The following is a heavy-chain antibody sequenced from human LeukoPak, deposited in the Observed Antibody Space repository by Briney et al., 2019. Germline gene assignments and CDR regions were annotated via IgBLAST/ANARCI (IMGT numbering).Heavy chain of an antibody. D-gene: IGHD3-10*01. Sequence: GSLRFSCAASGFTFSSYAMSWVRQAPGKGLEWVSAISGSGGSTYYADSVKGRFTISRDNSKNTLYLQMNSLRAEDTAVYYCAKLDKRGYYGHFDYWGQGTLVTVSS. CDR2: ISGSGGST. V-gene: IGHV3-23*01. CDR1: GFTFSSYA. CDR3: AKLDKRGYYGHFDY. J-gene: IGHJ4*02.